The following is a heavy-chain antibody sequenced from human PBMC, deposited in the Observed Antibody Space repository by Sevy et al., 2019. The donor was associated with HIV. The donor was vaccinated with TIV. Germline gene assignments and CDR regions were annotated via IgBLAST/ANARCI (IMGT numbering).Heavy chain of an antibody. D-gene: IGHD2-21*01. J-gene: IGHJ4*02. CDR2: ITGDGVKT. V-gene: IGHV3-23*01. CDR1: AFTFSSYA. Sequence: GGSLRLSCAASAFTFSSYAMSWVRQAPGKGLEWVSTITGDGVKTYDTDSVTGRFTISRDNSKSTLFLQMNSLRAEDTAVYYCAKDFGAYCGYNSRPSFDSWGQGTLVTVSS. CDR3: AKDFGAYCGYNSRPSFDS.